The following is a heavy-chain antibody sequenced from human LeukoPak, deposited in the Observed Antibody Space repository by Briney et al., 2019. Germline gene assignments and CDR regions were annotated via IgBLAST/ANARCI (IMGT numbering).Heavy chain of an antibody. J-gene: IGHJ4*02. CDR1: GFTFSSFG. CDR3: AKDRLLYCAHGVCYSDLFDY. V-gene: IGHV3-30*18. CDR2: ISYNGGNK. D-gene: IGHD2-8*01. Sequence: GGSLRLSCAASGFTFSSFGMHWVRQAPGKGLEWVAVISYNGGNKYYANSVKGRFTISRDSSKNTLYLQMNSLRAEDTAVYYCAKDRLLYCAHGVCYSDLFDYWGQGTLVTVSS.